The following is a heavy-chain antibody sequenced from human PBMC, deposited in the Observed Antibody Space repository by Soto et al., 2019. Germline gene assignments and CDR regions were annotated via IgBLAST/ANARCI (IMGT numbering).Heavy chain of an antibody. D-gene: IGHD2-15*01. J-gene: IGHJ6*02. V-gene: IGHV3-33*01. Sequence: QVQLVESGGGVVQPGRSLRLSCAASGFTFSSYGMHWVRQAPGKGLEWVAVIWYDGSNKYYADSVKGRFTISRDNSKNTLYLQMNSLRAEDTAVYYWARGRPPPGYCSGGSCYYYYYGMDVWGQGTTVTVSS. CDR2: IWYDGSNK. CDR3: ARGRPPPGYCSGGSCYYYYYGMDV. CDR1: GFTFSSYG.